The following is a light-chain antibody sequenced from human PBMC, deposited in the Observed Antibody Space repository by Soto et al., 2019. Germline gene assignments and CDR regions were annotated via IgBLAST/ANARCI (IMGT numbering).Light chain of an antibody. J-gene: IGKJ5*01. Sequence: DIQMTQSPSTLSGSVGDRVTITCGASQSISSWLAWYQQKPGKAPKLLIYAASNLQSGVPSRFSGSGSGTEFTLTINSLQADDFATYYCQQHNSFSITFGQGTRLEIK. CDR3: QQHNSFSIT. CDR2: AAS. CDR1: QSISSW. V-gene: IGKV1-5*01.